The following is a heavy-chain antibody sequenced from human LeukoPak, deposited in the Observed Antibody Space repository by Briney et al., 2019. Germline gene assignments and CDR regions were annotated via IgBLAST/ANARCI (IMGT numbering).Heavy chain of an antibody. Sequence: HPGGSLRLSCAASAFSFSNYNMNWVRQAPGKGLEWVSSITSNGSYIYYADSVKGRFTISRDNSNHMLYLQMNSLIAEDTAIYYCAKDDDWLRFEHWGRGTPVSVSS. CDR2: ITSNGSYI. V-gene: IGHV3-23*01. D-gene: IGHD5-12*01. CDR1: AFSFSNYN. J-gene: IGHJ4*02. CDR3: AKDDDWLRFEH.